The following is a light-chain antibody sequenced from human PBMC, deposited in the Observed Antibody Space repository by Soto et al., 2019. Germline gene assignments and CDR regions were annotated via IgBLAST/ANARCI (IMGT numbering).Light chain of an antibody. CDR2: FAS. Sequence: DIEMTQSPSSLSASVGDRVTTTCRPSQDINNYLAWYQQKPGKAPELLIYFASSLQSGVPSRFSGSASGTDFTLTISSLQPEDVAAYYCQKYDRAPLTFGGGTKVDIK. CDR3: QKYDRAPLT. J-gene: IGKJ4*01. CDR1: QDINNY. V-gene: IGKV1-27*01.